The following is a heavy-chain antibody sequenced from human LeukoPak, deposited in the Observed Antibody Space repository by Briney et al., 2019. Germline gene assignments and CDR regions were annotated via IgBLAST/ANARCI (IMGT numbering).Heavy chain of an antibody. CDR1: GGTFSSYA. J-gene: IGHJ4*02. D-gene: IGHD2-15*01. Sequence: GASVKVSCKASGGTFSSYAISWVRQAPGQGLEWMGGIIPIFGTANYAQKFQGRVTITTDESTSTAYMELSSLRPEDTAVYYCARRYCSGGSCPVGYWGQGTLVTVSS. V-gene: IGHV1-69*05. CDR3: ARRYCSGGSCPVGY. CDR2: IIPIFGTA.